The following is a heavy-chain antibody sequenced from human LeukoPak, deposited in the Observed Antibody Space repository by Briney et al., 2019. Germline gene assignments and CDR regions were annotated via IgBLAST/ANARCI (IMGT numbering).Heavy chain of an antibody. V-gene: IGHV4-59*12. Sequence: SETLSLTCTVSGGSISSYYWSWIRQPPGKGLEWIGYIHYSGSPNYNPSLKSRPSLSVDTSKNQISLRLSSVTAADTAVYYCARDQDCSSTSCSIAFAIWGQGTMVTVSS. CDR3: ARDQDCSSTSCSIAFAI. CDR1: GGSISSYY. D-gene: IGHD2-2*01. J-gene: IGHJ3*02. CDR2: IHYSGSP.